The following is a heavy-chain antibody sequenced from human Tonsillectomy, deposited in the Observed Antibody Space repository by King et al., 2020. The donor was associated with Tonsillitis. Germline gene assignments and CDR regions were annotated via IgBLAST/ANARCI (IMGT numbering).Heavy chain of an antibody. V-gene: IGHV4-39*01. CDR2: IYYSGST. CDR1: GGSISSSSYY. D-gene: IGHD2-2*01. Sequence: QLQESGPGLVKPSETLSLTCTVSGGSISSSSYYWGWIRQPPGKGLEWIGSIYYSGSTYYNPSLKGRVTISVDTSKNQFSLKLSSVPAADTAVYYCAGYSRVVPAMYYFDYWGQGTLGTVSS. CDR3: AGYSRVVPAMYYFDY. J-gene: IGHJ4*02.